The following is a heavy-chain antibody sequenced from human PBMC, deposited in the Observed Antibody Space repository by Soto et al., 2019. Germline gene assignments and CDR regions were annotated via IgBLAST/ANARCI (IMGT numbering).Heavy chain of an antibody. CDR1: GGSISSGDYY. CDR3: ASLGYCSSTSCYRRYYYYGMDV. Sequence: PSETLSLTCTVSGGSISSGDYYWSWIRHPPGNGLEWIGYIYYSGSTYYNPSLKSRVTISVDTSKNQFSLKLSSVTAAGTAVYYCASLGYCSSTSCYRRYYYYGMDVWGQLTTVTVSS. D-gene: IGHD2-2*02. CDR2: IYYSGST. J-gene: IGHJ6*02. V-gene: IGHV4-30-4*01.